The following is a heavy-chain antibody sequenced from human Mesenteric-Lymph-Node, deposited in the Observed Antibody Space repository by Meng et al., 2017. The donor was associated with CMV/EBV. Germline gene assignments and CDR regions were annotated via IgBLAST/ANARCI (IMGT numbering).Heavy chain of an antibody. Sequence: ASVKVSCKASGYTVLNDYMHWVRQAPGQGLDWMGIINPSGRTTYAQKFQGRLTMTRDTSTSTVYMELGSLRSEDTAVYFCARDRDVDQGYYDSWGQGTLVTVSS. J-gene: IGHJ4*02. V-gene: IGHV1-46*01. D-gene: IGHD2-2*01. CDR1: GYTVLNDY. CDR2: INPSGRT. CDR3: ARDRDVDQGYYDS.